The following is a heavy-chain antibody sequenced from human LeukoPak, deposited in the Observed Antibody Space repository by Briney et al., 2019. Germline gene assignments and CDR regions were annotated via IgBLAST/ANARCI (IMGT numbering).Heavy chain of an antibody. D-gene: IGHD2-21*01. J-gene: IGHJ6*03. CDR1: GFTLSDYH. Sequence: GESLRLSCAASGFTLSDYHINWIRQSPGKGLEWVSYIISSGNTMYYADSVKGRFTVSRDNAKNSLYLQMNSLRAEDTAVYYCARRSWGLSGYYYYYYMDVWGNGTTVTVSS. CDR3: ARRSWGLSGYYYYYYMDV. CDR2: IISSGNTM. V-gene: IGHV3-11*01.